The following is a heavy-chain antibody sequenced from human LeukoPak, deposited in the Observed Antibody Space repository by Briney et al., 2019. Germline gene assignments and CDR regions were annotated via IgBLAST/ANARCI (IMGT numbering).Heavy chain of an antibody. D-gene: IGHD6-25*01. J-gene: IGHJ4*02. V-gene: IGHV3-30*03. CDR1: GFTFSSYD. Sequence: GGSLRLSCAASGFTFSSYDMHWVRQAPGKGLEWVAVISYDGSNKYYADSVKGRFTISRDNVKNSLHLQMNSLRADDTALYFCAGGDRNGWYFNYWGQGTLVAVSS. CDR2: ISYDGSNK. CDR3: AGGDRNGWYFNY.